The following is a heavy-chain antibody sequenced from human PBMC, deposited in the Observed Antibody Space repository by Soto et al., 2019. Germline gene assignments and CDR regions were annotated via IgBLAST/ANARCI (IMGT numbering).Heavy chain of an antibody. V-gene: IGHV3-21*01. D-gene: IGHD4-17*01. J-gene: IGHJ4*02. CDR1: GFTFSSYS. CDR3: ASETTVTTPLGY. Sequence: EVQLVESGGGLVKPGGSLRLSCAASGFTFSSYSMNWVRQAPGKGLEWVSSISSSSSYIYYADSVKGRFTISRDNAKNSLYLQMNSLRAEDTAVYYCASETTVTTPLGYWGQGTLVTVSS. CDR2: ISSSSSYI.